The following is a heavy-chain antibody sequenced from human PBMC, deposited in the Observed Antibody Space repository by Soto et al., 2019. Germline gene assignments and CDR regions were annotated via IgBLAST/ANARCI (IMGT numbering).Heavy chain of an antibody. D-gene: IGHD2-15*01. J-gene: IGHJ4*02. Sequence: GASVEVSCKASGGTFSSYAISWVRQAPGQGLEWMGGIIPIFGTANYAQKFQGRVTITADKSTSTAYMELSSLRSEDTAVYYRARGEVGYCSGGSCYYSFDYWGQGTLVTVSS. CDR3: ARGEVGYCSGGSCYYSFDY. CDR2: IIPIFGTA. CDR1: GGTFSSYA. V-gene: IGHV1-69*06.